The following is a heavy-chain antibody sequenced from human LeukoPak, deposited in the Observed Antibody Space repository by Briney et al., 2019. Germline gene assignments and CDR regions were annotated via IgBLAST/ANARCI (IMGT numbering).Heavy chain of an antibody. CDR1: GFTFSSYA. V-gene: IGHV3-23*01. CDR3: ATRYCSGGSCYAFDY. D-gene: IGHD2-15*01. J-gene: IGHJ4*02. CDR2: ISGSGGST. Sequence: PGGSLRLSCAASGFTFSSYAMSWVRQAPGKGLEWVSAISGSGGSTYYADSVKGRFTISRDNSKNTLYQQMNSLRAEDTAVYYCATRYCSGGSCYAFDYWGQGTLVTVSS.